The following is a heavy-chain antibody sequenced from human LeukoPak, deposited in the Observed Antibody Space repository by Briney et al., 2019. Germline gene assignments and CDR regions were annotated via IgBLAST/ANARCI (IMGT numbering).Heavy chain of an antibody. V-gene: IGHV3-48*03. CDR3: ARPVKRGYSYGYGY. CDR2: ISSSGSTI. J-gene: IGHJ4*02. Sequence: GGSLRLSCAASGFTFSSYEMNWVRQAPGKGLEWVSYISSSGSTIYYADSVKGRFTISRDNAKNSLYLQMNSPRAEDTAVYYCARPVKRGYSYGYGYWGQGTLVTVSS. CDR1: GFTFSSYE. D-gene: IGHD5-18*01.